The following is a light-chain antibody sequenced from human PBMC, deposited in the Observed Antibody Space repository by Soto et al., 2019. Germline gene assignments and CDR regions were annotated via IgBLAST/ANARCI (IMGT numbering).Light chain of an antibody. CDR2: DAS. V-gene: IGKV3D-20*01. Sequence: IVLTQSPATLSLSPGERATLYCGASQSVITNYVAWYQQKPGLAPRLLIYDASRRATGISDRFSGSGSGTDFTLTISRLEPEDFAVYYCQQYGSSPSFGGGTKVEIK. CDR3: QQYGSSPS. CDR1: QSVITNY. J-gene: IGKJ4*01.